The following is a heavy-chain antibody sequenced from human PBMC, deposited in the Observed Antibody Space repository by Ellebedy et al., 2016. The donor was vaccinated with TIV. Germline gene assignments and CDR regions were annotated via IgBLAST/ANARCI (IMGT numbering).Heavy chain of an antibody. CDR2: IVHTGAT. CDR3: ARGRPAVVGALNYGLDV. D-gene: IGHD6-19*01. J-gene: IGHJ6*02. CDR1: GGSLSGYY. V-gene: IGHV4-34*01. Sequence: MPGGSLRLSCAVSGGSLSGYYWSWIRQPPGKGLEWIGEIVHTGATNYNPSLKSRVSISQDTSKSQFSLQLSSVAAADTAAYYCARGRPAVVGALNYGLDVWGQGTTVTVSS.